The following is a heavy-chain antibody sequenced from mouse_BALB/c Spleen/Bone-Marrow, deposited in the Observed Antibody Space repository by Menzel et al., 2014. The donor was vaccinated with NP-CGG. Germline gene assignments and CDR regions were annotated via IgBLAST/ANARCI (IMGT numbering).Heavy chain of an antibody. V-gene: IGHV1-7*01. CDR1: GYTFTSYW. CDR2: INPSTGYT. CDR3: ARDYRYDGFSY. D-gene: IGHD2-14*01. J-gene: IGHJ3*01. Sequence: VQLQQSGAELAKPGASVKMSCKASGYTFTSYWMHWVKQRPGQGLEWIGYINPSTGYTEYNQKFKDKATLTADKSSSTAYMQLSSLTSEDSAVYYCARDYRYDGFSYWGQATLVTVSA.